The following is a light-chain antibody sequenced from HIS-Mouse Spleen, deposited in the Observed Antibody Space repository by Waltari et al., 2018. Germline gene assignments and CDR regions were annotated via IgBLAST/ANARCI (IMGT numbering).Light chain of an antibody. J-gene: IGLJ2*01. CDR1: KLGAKY. Sequence: SYELTQPPSVSMSPGQTASITCSGDKLGAKYACWYQQKPGQSPVLVICQDSKRPSGIPERFSGSNSGNTATLTISGTQAMDEADYYCQAWDSSTVVFGGGTKLTVL. CDR2: QDS. V-gene: IGLV3-1*01. CDR3: QAWDSSTVV.